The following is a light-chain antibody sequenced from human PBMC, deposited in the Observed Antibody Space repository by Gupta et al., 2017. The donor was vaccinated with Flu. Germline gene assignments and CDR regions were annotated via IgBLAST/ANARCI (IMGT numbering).Light chain of an antibody. V-gene: IGLV1-44*01. J-gene: IGLJ3*02. Sequence: RVTISWSGSSSKIGSNTVNWYQQLTGSAPKLLIYSSNQRRSGVPERFSGSKSGTSAALATSGLQAEEEADYYCAAGDASGKGWVFGGGTKLTVL. CDR1: SSKIGSNT. CDR3: AAGDASGKGWV. CDR2: SSN.